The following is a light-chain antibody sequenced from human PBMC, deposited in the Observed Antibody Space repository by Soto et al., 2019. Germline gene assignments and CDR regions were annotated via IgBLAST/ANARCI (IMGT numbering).Light chain of an antibody. Sequence: QSVLTQPPSMSGAPGQRVTISCTGSSSNIGAGNDVHWYQQHPGTAPKLLIFDNNNRPSGVPDRFSGSKSDTSASLAITGLQAEDESDYYCKSFDTSLSCFVVFGGGTKVTVL. J-gene: IGLJ2*01. V-gene: IGLV1-40*01. CDR2: DNN. CDR1: SSNIGAGND. CDR3: KSFDTSLSCFVV.